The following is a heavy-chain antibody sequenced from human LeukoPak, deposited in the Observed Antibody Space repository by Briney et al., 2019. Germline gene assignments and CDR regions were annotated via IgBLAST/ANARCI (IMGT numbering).Heavy chain of an antibody. Sequence: RASVKVSCKASGYTFTSYDINWVRQATGQGLEWMGWMNPNSGSTGYAQKFQGRVTMTRNTSISTAYMELSSLRSEDTAVYYCARVIFDFWSGYYSPTGAFDIWGQGTMVTVSS. J-gene: IGHJ3*02. CDR1: GYTFTSYD. CDR3: ARVIFDFWSGYYSPTGAFDI. V-gene: IGHV1-8*01. CDR2: MNPNSGST. D-gene: IGHD3-3*01.